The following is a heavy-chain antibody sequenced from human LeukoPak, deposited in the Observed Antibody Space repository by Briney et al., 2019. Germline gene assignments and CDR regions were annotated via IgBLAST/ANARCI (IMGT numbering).Heavy chain of an antibody. J-gene: IGHJ2*01. CDR1: GFTFSSYG. Sequence: PGGSLRLSCAASGFTFSSYGMHWVRQAPGEGLEWVAVIWYDGSKKYYADSVKGRFTISRDDSKNTLYLQMNSLRAEDTAVYYRARGLGDTKDWYFDLWGRGTLVTVSS. CDR3: ARGLGDTKDWYFDL. D-gene: IGHD2-21*01. V-gene: IGHV3-33*01. CDR2: IWYDGSKK.